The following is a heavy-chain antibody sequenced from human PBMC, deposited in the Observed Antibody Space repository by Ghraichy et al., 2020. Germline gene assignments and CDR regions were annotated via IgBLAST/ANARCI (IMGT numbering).Heavy chain of an antibody. D-gene: IGHD2-15*01. CDR2: ISGSATST. Sequence: GESLNISCAASGFTFSSYAMSWVRQAPGKGLEWVSAISGSATSTYYADSVKGRFTISRDNSKNTLFLQMNSLRAEDTAVYYCAKEGFCSGGKCNYYGMDVWGQGTTVTVSS. J-gene: IGHJ6*02. CDR3: AKEGFCSGGKCNYYGMDV. V-gene: IGHV3-23*01. CDR1: GFTFSSYA.